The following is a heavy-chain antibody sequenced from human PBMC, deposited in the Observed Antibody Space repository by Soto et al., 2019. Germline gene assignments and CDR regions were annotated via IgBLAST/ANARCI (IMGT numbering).Heavy chain of an antibody. D-gene: IGHD2-21*02. CDR2: ISYDGSNK. CDR3: ARGPPDGGNSRYYYYGMDV. V-gene: IGHV3-30*04. J-gene: IGHJ6*02. CDR1: GFTFSSYA. Sequence: GGSLRLSCAASGFTFSSYAMHWVRQAPGKGLEWVAVISYDGSNKYYADSVKGRFTISRDNSKNTLYLQMNSLRAEDTAVYYCARGPPDGGNSRYYYYGMDVWGQGTTVTVSS.